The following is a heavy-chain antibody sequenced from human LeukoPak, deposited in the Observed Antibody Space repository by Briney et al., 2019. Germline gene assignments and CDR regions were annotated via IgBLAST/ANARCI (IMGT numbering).Heavy chain of an antibody. CDR1: GGSISSSSYY. D-gene: IGHD3-3*01. J-gene: IGHJ4*02. CDR2: IYYSGST. CDR3: ARGVSGYYYVDY. Sequence: SETLSLTCTVSGGSISSSSYYWGWIRQPPGKGLEWIGSIYYSGSTYYNPSLKSRVTISVDTSKNQFSLKLSSVTAADTAVYYCARGVSGYYYVDYWGQGTLVTVSS. V-gene: IGHV4-39*07.